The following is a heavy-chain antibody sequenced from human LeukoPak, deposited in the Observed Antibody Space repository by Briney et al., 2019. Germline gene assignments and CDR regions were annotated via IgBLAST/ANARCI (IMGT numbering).Heavy chain of an antibody. J-gene: IGHJ5*02. V-gene: IGHV4-61*02. CDR3: AREVANWGSRFDP. D-gene: IGHD7-27*01. CDR1: GGSVSSGSFY. Sequence: SETLSLTCTVSGGSVSSGSFYWSWIRQPAGKGLEWIGRIYISESTNYNPSLKSRVTISVDTSKNQFSLKLSSVTAADTALYYCAREVANWGSRFDPWGQGTLVTVSS. CDR2: IYISEST.